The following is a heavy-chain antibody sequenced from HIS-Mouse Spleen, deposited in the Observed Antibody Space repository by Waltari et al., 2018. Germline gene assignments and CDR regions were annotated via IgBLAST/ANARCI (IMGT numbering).Heavy chain of an antibody. J-gene: IGHJ2*01. V-gene: IGHV4-34*01. CDR3: AGRNHWYFDL. D-gene: IGHD1-1*01. Sequence: QVQLQQWGAGLLKPSETLSLTCAVYGGSFSGYYWSWIRQPPGKGLEWIGEINHSGSTNYNPSLKSRVTISVDTSKNQFSLKLSSVTAADTAVYYCAGRNHWYFDLWGRGTLVTVSS. CDR2: INHSGST. CDR1: GGSFSGYY.